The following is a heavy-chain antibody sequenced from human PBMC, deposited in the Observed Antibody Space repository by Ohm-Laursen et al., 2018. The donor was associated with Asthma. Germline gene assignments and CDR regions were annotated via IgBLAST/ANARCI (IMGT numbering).Heavy chain of an antibody. CDR2: ISGSGGST. CDR1: GFTFSSYA. CDR3: ARDRSARYGSGSYYNEIDY. Sequence: SLRLSCTASGFTFSSYAMSWVRQAPGKGLEWVSAISGSGGSTYYADSVKGRFTISRDNSKNTLYLQMDSLRAEDTAVYYCARDRSARYGSGSYYNEIDYWGQGTLVTVSS. J-gene: IGHJ4*02. V-gene: IGHV3-23*01. D-gene: IGHD3-10*01.